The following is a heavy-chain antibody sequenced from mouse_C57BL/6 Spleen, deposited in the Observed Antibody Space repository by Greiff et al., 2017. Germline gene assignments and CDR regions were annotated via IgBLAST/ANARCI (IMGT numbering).Heavy chain of an antibody. V-gene: IGHV5-17*01. CDR2: ISSGSSTI. D-gene: IGHD1-1*01. J-gene: IGHJ4*01. Sequence: DVHLVESGGGLVKPGGSLKLSCAASGFTFSDYGMHWVRQAPEKGLEWVAYISSGSSTIYYADTVKGRFTISRDNAKNTLFLQMTSLRSEDTAMYYCARYDYYGSSYEAMDYWGQGTSVTVSS. CDR1: GFTFSDYG. CDR3: ARYDYYGSSYEAMDY.